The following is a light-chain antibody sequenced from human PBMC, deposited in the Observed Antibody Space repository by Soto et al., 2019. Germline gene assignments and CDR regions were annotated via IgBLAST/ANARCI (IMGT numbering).Light chain of an antibody. CDR1: QSVSSSY. Sequence: EIVLTQSPGNLSLSPGERATLSCRASQSVSSSYLAWYQQKPGQAPRLLIYGASSRATGIPDRFSGSGSGTDFTLTISRLEPEDFVVYFCQQYGTSPPITFGQGTRLEIK. J-gene: IGKJ5*01. CDR2: GAS. CDR3: QQYGTSPPIT. V-gene: IGKV3-20*01.